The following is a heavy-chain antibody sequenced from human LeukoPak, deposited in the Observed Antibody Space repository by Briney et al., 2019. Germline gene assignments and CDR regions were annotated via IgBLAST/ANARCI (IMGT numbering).Heavy chain of an antibody. D-gene: IGHD6-19*01. CDR1: GVSISSYY. CDR3: ASEDSRGWYNY. CDR2: IYYSGST. V-gene: IGHV4-59*01. J-gene: IGHJ4*02. Sequence: SETLSLTCTVSGVSISSYYWSWIRQPPGKGLEWIGYIYYSGSTNYNPSLKSRVTISVDTSKNQFSPKLSSVTAADTAVYYCASEDSRGWYNYWGQGTLVTVSS.